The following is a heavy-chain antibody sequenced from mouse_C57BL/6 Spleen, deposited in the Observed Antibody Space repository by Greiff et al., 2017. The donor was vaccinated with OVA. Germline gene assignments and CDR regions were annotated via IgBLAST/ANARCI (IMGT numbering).Heavy chain of an antibody. J-gene: IGHJ3*01. CDR1: GFTFSDYG. Sequence: EVMLVESGGGLVKPGGSLKLSCAASGFTFSDYGMHWVRQAPEKGLEWVAYISSGSSTLYYADTVKGRFTISRDNAKNTLFLQMTSLRSEDTAMYYCARFGLLAWFAYWGQGTLVTVSA. CDR3: ARFGLLAWFAY. CDR2: ISSGSSTL. D-gene: IGHD1-1*01. V-gene: IGHV5-17*01.